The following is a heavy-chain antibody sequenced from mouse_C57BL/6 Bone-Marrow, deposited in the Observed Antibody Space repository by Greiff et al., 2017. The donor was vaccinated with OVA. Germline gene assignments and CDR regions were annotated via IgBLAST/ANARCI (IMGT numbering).Heavy chain of an antibody. V-gene: IGHV5-4*01. D-gene: IGHD1-1*01. CDR2: ISDGGSYT. Sequence: EVHLVESGGGLVKPGGSLKLSCAASGFTFSSYAMPWVRQTPEKRLEWVATISDGGSYTYYPDNVKGRFTISRDNAKNTRYLQMSHLKSEDTAMYYCARARSYYYYYFDYWGQGTTLTVSA. CDR3: ARARSYYYYYFDY. J-gene: IGHJ2*01. CDR1: GFTFSSYA.